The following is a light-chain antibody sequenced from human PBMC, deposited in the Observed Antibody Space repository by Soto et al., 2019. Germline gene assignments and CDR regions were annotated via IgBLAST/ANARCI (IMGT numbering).Light chain of an antibody. CDR2: DAS. V-gene: IGKV1-5*01. J-gene: IGKJ1*01. Sequence: DIQMTQSPSTLSASVGDRVTITCRACQSISSWLAWYQQKPGKAPKLLIYDASSLESGVPSRFSGSGSGTEFTLTISGLQPDDFATYYCQQYNSRTFGQGTKVEIK. CDR1: QSISSW. CDR3: QQYNSRT.